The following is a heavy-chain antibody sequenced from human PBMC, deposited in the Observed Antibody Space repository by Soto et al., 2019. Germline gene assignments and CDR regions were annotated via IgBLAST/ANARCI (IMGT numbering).Heavy chain of an antibody. CDR2: ISYDESKK. J-gene: IGHJ4*02. CDR1: GFTFSPYG. Sequence: QVQLVESGGGVVQPGRSLRLSCAASGFTFSPYGIHWVRQAPGKGLEWVSLISYDESKKFYPESVKGRFTISTDNSKNTVCLQMNSLRGEDTAVYYCAEGYYRGYSYAHDYWGQGTLGTVSS. V-gene: IGHV3-30*18. D-gene: IGHD5-18*01. CDR3: AEGYYRGYSYAHDY.